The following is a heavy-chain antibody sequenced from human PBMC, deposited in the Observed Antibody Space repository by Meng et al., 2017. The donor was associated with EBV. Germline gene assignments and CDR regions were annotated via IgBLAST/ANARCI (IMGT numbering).Heavy chain of an antibody. Sequence: QVQLVQSGAEVKKPGSSVKVSCKTSGGTFRSDAVSWVRQAPGQGLEWMGGLIPMSDAPHYAQKFQGRVTITADESTSTHYMHLSGLTSDDTAVYYCASESGRGFTPDYWGQGTLVTGSS. V-gene: IGHV1-69*01. CDR1: GGTFRSDA. J-gene: IGHJ4*02. CDR3: ASESGRGFTPDY. CDR2: LIPMSDAP. D-gene: IGHD3-10*01.